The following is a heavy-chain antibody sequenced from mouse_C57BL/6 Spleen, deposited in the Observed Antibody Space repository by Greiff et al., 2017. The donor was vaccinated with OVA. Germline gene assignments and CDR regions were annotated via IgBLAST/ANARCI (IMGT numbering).Heavy chain of an antibody. Sequence: VQGVESDAELVKPGASVKISCKVSGYTFTDHTIHWMKQRPEQGLEWIGYIYPRDGSTKYNEKFKGKATLTADKSSSTAYMQLNSLTSEDSAVYFCASYYYGSRYYAMDYWGQGTSVTVSS. V-gene: IGHV1-78*01. J-gene: IGHJ4*01. D-gene: IGHD1-1*01. CDR2: IYPRDGST. CDR3: ASYYYGSRYYAMDY. CDR1: GYTFTDHT.